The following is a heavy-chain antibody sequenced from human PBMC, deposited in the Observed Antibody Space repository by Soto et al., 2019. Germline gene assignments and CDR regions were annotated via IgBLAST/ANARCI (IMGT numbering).Heavy chain of an antibody. V-gene: IGHV3-30-3*01. CDR1: GFTFSSYA. CDR2: ISYDGSNK. J-gene: IGHJ6*02. Sequence: GGSLRLSCAASGFTFSSYAMHWVRQAPGKGLEWVAVISYDGSNKYYADSVKGPYTISTDNSKNTLYLQMNSLRAEVTAVYYCARDRGATYYDCWSGYSTTKYYYYGMDVWGQGTTVTVSS. D-gene: IGHD3-3*01. CDR3: ARDRGATYYDCWSGYSTTKYYYYGMDV.